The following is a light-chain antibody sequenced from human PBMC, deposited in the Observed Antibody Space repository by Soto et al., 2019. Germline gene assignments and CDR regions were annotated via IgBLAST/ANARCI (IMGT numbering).Light chain of an antibody. Sequence: QSVLTQSPSASGTPGQRVTISCSGSSSNIGSNYVSWYQQLPGTAPKLLIYSFNQRPSGVPDRFSGSKSGTSASLAISGLRSEDEADYYCAAWDDSLSGPVFGTGTKLTVL. CDR3: AAWDDSLSGPV. J-gene: IGLJ1*01. CDR1: SSNIGSNY. CDR2: SFN. V-gene: IGLV1-47*02.